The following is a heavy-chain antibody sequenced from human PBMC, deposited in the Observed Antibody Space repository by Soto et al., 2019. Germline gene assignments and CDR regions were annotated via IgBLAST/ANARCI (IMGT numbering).Heavy chain of an antibody. D-gene: IGHD5-18*01. CDR3: AKDGLGAYSYGSYYFDY. CDR1: GFTFSSYA. V-gene: IGHV3-23*01. J-gene: IGHJ4*02. Sequence: GGSLRLSCAASGFTFSSYAMSWVRQAPGKGLEWVSTINTSGGSTYYADSVRGRFTISRDNSKNTLYLQMNSLRAEDTAVYYCAKDGLGAYSYGSYYFDYWGQGTRVTVSS. CDR2: INTSGGST.